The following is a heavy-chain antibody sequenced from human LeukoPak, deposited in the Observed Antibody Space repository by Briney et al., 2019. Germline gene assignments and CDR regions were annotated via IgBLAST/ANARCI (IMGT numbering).Heavy chain of an antibody. CDR3: ARGPSYDFWSGYEDNWFDP. J-gene: IGHJ5*02. D-gene: IGHD3-3*01. Sequence: PGGSLRLSCAASGFTFSSYWMSWVRQAPGKGLEWVANIKQDGSEKCYVDSVKGRFTISRDNAKNSLYLQMNSLRAEDTAVYYCARGPSYDFWSGYEDNWFDPWGQGTLVTVSS. V-gene: IGHV3-7*01. CDR1: GFTFSSYW. CDR2: IKQDGSEK.